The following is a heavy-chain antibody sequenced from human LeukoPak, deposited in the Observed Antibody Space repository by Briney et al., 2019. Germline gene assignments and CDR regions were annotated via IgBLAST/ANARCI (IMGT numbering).Heavy chain of an antibody. V-gene: IGHV3-74*01. CDR2: IKGDGFST. J-gene: IGHJ4*02. D-gene: IGHD5-18*01. Sequence: GGPLRLSCAASGFTFSSYWMHWVRHTPGKGLVWVSRIKGDGFSTSYADSVKGRFTISRDNAKNTLYLQMNSLRAEDMAVYYCARDGYSFGHDFDYWGQGTLVTVSS. CDR1: GFTFSSYW. CDR3: ARDGYSFGHDFDY.